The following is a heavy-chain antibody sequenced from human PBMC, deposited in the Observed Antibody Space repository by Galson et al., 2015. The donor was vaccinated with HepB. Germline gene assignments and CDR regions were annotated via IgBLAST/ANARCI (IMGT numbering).Heavy chain of an antibody. Sequence: SLRLSCAASGFTFSTSGIHWVRQAPGKGLEWVAVISYDGNKEYYADSVKGRITISRDNSKNTVYLQMNSLRAEDTATYYCVKAGDSNDRNLYWYFDLWGRGTLVTVSS. V-gene: IGHV3-30*18. CDR2: ISYDGNKE. CDR1: GFTFSTSG. D-gene: IGHD1-14*01. CDR3: VKAGDSNDRNLYWYFDL. J-gene: IGHJ2*01.